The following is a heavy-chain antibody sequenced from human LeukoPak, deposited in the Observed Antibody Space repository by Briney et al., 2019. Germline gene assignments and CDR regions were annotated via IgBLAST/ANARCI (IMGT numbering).Heavy chain of an antibody. CDR2: IYYSGST. Sequence: SETLSLTCTVSGGSISSYYWSWIRQPPGKGLEWIGYIYYSGSTNYNPSLKSRVTISVDTSKNQFSLKLSSVTAADTAVYYCARHGDYDILTGYYGVYFDYWGQGTLVTVSS. J-gene: IGHJ4*02. V-gene: IGHV4-59*08. D-gene: IGHD3-9*01. CDR3: ARHGDYDILTGYYGVYFDY. CDR1: GGSISSYY.